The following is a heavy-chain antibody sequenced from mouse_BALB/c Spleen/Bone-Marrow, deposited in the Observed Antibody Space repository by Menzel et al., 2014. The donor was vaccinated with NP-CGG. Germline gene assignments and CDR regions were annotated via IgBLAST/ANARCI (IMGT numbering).Heavy chain of an antibody. CDR3: PKIYYYDMDY. V-gene: IGHV1-7*01. CDR1: GYTFTNHW. J-gene: IGHJ2*01. Sequence: VQLQQSGAELAKPGASVKMSCKASGYTFTNHWMHWVKQRPGQGLEWIGCINPSTGYTEYNQKFKDKTTLTADKSSSTPYMQLSNLTSKYSAVYYFPKIYYYDMDYWGQGTTLTVSS. CDR2: INPSTGYT. D-gene: IGHD1-1*01.